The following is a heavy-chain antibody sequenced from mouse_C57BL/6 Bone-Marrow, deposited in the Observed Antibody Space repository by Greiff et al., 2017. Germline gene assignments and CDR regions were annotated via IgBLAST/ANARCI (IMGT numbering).Heavy chain of an antibody. CDR2: IDPENGDT. D-gene: IGHD2-4*01. CDR1: GFNIKDDY. CDR3: TTDYDEGGNY. V-gene: IGHV14-4*01. Sequence: EVKLMESGAELVRPGASVKLSCTASGFNIKDDYMHWVKQRPEQGLEWIGWIDPENGDTEYASKFQGKATITADTSSNTAYLQLRSLTSEDTAVYYCTTDYDEGGNYWGQGTTLTVSS. J-gene: IGHJ2*01.